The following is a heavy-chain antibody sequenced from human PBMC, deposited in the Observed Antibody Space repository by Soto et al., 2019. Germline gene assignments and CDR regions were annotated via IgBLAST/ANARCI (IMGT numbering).Heavy chain of an antibody. CDR3: AREPDSYDSSGYYFDY. Sequence: AASVKVSCKASGGTFSSYAISWVRQAPGQGLEWMGGIIPIFGTANYAQKFQGRVTITADESTSTAYMELSSLRSEDTAVYYCAREPDSYDSSGYYFDYWGQGTLVTVSS. D-gene: IGHD3-22*01. J-gene: IGHJ4*02. V-gene: IGHV1-69*13. CDR2: IIPIFGTA. CDR1: GGTFSSYA.